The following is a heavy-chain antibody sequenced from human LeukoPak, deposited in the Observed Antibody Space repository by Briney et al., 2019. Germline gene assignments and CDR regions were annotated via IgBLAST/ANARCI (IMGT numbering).Heavy chain of an antibody. CDR1: GFTFDDYA. J-gene: IGHJ4*02. Sequence: SGGSLRLSCVASGFTFDDYAMHWVRQAPGKGLEWVSGISWNSGNIDYADSVKGRFTISRDNVKNSLYLQMNSLRAEDMALYYCAKSGTSVTLTYYLNYWGQGTLVTVSS. CDR2: ISWNSGNI. V-gene: IGHV3-9*03. D-gene: IGHD1-14*01. CDR3: AKSGTSVTLTYYLNY.